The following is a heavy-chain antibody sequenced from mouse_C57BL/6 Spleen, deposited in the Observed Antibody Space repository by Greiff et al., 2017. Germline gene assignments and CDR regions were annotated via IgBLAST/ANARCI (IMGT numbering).Heavy chain of an antibody. Sequence: EVMLVESGGGLVKPGGSLKLSCAASGFTFSSYAMSWVRQTPEKRLEWVATISDGGSYTYYPDNVKGRFTISRDNAKNNLYLQMSHLKSEDTAMYYCARDPPYYGSFFDYWGQGTTLTVSS. J-gene: IGHJ2*01. CDR1: GFTFSSYA. V-gene: IGHV5-4*01. D-gene: IGHD1-1*01. CDR2: ISDGGSYT. CDR3: ARDPPYYGSFFDY.